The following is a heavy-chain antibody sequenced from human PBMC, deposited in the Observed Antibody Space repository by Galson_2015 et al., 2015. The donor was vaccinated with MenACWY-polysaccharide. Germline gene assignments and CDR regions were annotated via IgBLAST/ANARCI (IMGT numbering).Heavy chain of an antibody. CDR2: IIPIFGTA. CDR3: AREGSHYDSSGYYWGWFDP. J-gene: IGHJ5*02. D-gene: IGHD3-22*01. Sequence: SVKVSCKASGGTFSSYAISWVRQAPGQGLEWMGGIIPIFGTANYAQKFQGRVTITADESTSTAYMELSSLRPEDTAVYYCAREGSHYDSSGYYWGWFDPWGQGTLVTVSS. V-gene: IGHV1-69*13. CDR1: GGTFSSYA.